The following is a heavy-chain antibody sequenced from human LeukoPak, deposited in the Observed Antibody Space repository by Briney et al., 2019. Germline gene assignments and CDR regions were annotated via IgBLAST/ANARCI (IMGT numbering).Heavy chain of an antibody. CDR2: ISYDGSNK. V-gene: IGHV3-30*04. Sequence: GGSLRLSCAASGFTFSSYAMHWVRQAPGKGLEWVAVISYDGSNKYYADSVKGRFTISRDNSKNTLYLQMNSLRAEDTAVYNCARSVLLWFGRGAFDIWGQGTMVTVSS. CDR1: GFTFSSYA. CDR3: ARSVLLWFGRGAFDI. D-gene: IGHD3-10*01. J-gene: IGHJ3*02.